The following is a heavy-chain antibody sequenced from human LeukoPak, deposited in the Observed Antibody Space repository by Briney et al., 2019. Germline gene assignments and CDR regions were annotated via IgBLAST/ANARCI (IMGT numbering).Heavy chain of an antibody. V-gene: IGHV1-8*02. Sequence: GASVKVSCKASGYTFTSYYMHRVRQAPGQGLEWMGWMNPVSGNAGSAQKFQGRVTLTRDTSISTAYMELSSLRSDDTAFYYCARAPMGAAALYWGQGTLVTVSS. D-gene: IGHD6-13*01. CDR3: ARAPMGAAALY. CDR1: GYTFTSYY. J-gene: IGHJ4*02. CDR2: MNPVSGNA.